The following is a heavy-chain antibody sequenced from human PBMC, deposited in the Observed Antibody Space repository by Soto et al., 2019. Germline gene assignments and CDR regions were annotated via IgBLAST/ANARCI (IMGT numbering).Heavy chain of an antibody. D-gene: IGHD1-1*01. J-gene: IGHJ6*02. Sequence: GGSLRLSCAASGFTFSDYYMSWIRQAPGKGLEWVSYISSSGSTIYYADSVKGRFTISRDNAKNSLYLQMNSLRAEDTAVYYCARAEGTVTYYYYDGMDVWGQGTTVTVSS. CDR2: ISSSGSTI. V-gene: IGHV3-11*01. CDR1: GFTFSDYY. CDR3: ARAEGTVTYYYYDGMDV.